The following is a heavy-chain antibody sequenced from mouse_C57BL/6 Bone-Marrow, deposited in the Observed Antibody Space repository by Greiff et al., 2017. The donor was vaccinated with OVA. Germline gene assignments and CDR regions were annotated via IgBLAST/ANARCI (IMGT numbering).Heavy chain of an antibody. CDR1: GYTFSSSW. Sequence: QVQLKESGPALVKPGASVKISCKASGYTFSSSWMNWVKQRPGKGLEWIGRIYPGDGDTNYNEKFKGKATLPADKSSSTAYMQLSSLTSADSAVYFCARTLITTVVAWGQGTTLTVSS. D-gene: IGHD1-1*01. CDR3: ARTLITTVVA. CDR2: IYPGDGDT. V-gene: IGHV1-82*01. J-gene: IGHJ2*01.